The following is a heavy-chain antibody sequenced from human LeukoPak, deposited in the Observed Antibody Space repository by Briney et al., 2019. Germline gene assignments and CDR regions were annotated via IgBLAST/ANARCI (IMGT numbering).Heavy chain of an antibody. J-gene: IGHJ4*02. D-gene: IGHD1-1*01. CDR2: IIPIFGTA. CDR1: GGTFNSYA. V-gene: IGHV1-69*13. CDR3: AREATTLGSYDY. Sequence: VASVSVSCKASGGTFNSYAISWVRQAPGQGVEWMGGIIPIFGTANYAQKFQGRVTITADESTSTAYMELSSLRSEDTAVYYCAREATTLGSYDYWGQGTLVTVSS.